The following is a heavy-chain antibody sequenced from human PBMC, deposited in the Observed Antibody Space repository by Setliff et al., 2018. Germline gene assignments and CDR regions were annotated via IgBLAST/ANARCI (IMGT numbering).Heavy chain of an antibody. CDR3: AKDRVEVVVAAPQARFDP. Sequence: PSETLSLTCTVSDGSIRSGDYWGWIRQRPGKGLEWIGYIHHTGTTFYNPSLRSRVTISVDTSKNQFSLKLTSLTAADTAVYYCAKDRVEVVVAAPQARFDPWGQGTLVTVSS. CDR2: IHHTGTT. V-gene: IGHV4-31*03. D-gene: IGHD2-15*01. CDR1: DGSIRSGDY. J-gene: IGHJ5*02.